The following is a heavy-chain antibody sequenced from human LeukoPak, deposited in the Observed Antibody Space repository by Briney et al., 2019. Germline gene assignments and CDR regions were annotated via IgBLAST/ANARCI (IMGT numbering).Heavy chain of an antibody. CDR2: IWYDGSNK. J-gene: IGHJ4*02. Sequence: GRSLRLSCAASGFTFSSDGMHWVRQAPGKGLEWVAVIWYDGSNKYYADSVKGRFTISRDNSKNTLYLQMNGLRAEDTAVYYCARDDSSGYYHFDYWGQGTLVTVSS. D-gene: IGHD3-22*01. CDR1: GFTFSSDG. V-gene: IGHV3-33*01. CDR3: ARDDSSGYYHFDY.